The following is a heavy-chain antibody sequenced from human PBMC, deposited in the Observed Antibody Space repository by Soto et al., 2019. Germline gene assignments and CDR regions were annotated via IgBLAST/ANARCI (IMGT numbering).Heavy chain of an antibody. CDR1: GDSIISSDFY. V-gene: IGHV4-39*01. Sequence: SETLPLTCAVSGDSIISSDFYWGWVRQPPGKGLEWIGSILYLGSSYYNPSLKSRVTMSVDTSKNQFSLRLRSVTAADTALYFCARHSLALRKNNWFDPWGQGIMVTVYS. CDR2: ILYLGSS. D-gene: IGHD3-3*02. J-gene: IGHJ5*02. CDR3: ARHSLALRKNNWFDP.